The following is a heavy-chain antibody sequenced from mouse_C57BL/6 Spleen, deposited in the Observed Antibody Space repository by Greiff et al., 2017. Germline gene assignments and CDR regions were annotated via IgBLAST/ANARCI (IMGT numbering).Heavy chain of an antibody. J-gene: IGHJ2*01. V-gene: IGHV1-52*01. CDR3: AREGTPGYFDY. CDR1: GYTFTSYW. Sequence: VQLQQPGAELVRPGSSVKLSCKASGYTFTSYWMHWVKQRPIQGLEWIGNIDPSDSETHYNQKFKDKATLTVDKSSSTAYMKLSSLTSEDSAVYYCAREGTPGYFDYWGQGTTLTVSS. CDR2: IDPSDSET. D-gene: IGHD2-14*01.